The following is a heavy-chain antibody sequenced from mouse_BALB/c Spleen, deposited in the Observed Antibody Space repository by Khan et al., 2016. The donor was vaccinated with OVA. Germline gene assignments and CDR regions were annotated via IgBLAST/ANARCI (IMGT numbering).Heavy chain of an antibody. D-gene: IGHD2-4*01. V-gene: IGHV1-5*01. CDR3: TRSYDSYYFDY. Sequence: VQLKQSGTVLARPGASVKMSCKASGYSFTSYWMHWVKQRPGLGLEWMGAIYPGISDTRYNQKFKGKAKLTAVTSATTAYMELSSLTNEDSAVYYCTRSYDSYYFDYWGQGTLLTVSS. J-gene: IGHJ2*01. CDR1: GYSFTSYW. CDR2: IYPGISDT.